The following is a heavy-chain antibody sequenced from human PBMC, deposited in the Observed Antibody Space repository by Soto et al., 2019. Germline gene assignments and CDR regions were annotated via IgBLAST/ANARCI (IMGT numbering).Heavy chain of an antibody. J-gene: IGHJ3*01. V-gene: IGHV3-21*01. CDR1: GFTFSSYS. CDR2: ISSSSSYI. D-gene: IGHD2-2*01. CDR3: ARYCSGTGCYAEGAFDY. Sequence: EVQLVESGGGLVKPGGSLRVSCAASGFTFSSYSMNWVRQAPGKGLEWVSSISSSSSYIYYADSVKGRFTISRDNAKKSRGQHMNCLRAEDTGVYYCARYCSGTGCYAEGAFDYWGHGTMVTVSS.